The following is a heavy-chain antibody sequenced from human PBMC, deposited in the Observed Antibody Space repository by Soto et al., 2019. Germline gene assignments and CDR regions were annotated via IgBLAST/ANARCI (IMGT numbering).Heavy chain of an antibody. CDR2: MNPNSGNT. CDR1: GYTFTSYD. V-gene: IGHV1-8*01. D-gene: IGHD3-16*01. J-gene: IGHJ2*01. Sequence: QVQLVQSGAEVKKPGASVKVSCKAPGYTFTSYDINWVRQATGQGLERMGWMNPNSGNTGYAQKFQGRVTMTRNTSISTAYMELSSLRSEDRAVYYCARVCVPPWGGWYFDLWGRGTLVTDSS. CDR3: ARVCVPPWGGWYFDL.